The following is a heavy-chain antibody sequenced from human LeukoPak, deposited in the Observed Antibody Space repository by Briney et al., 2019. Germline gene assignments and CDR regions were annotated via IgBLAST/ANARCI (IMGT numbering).Heavy chain of an antibody. D-gene: IGHD2-15*01. Sequence: PEGSLRLSCAASGFTFSPYWMNWFRQAPGKGLEWVAIIKQDGSEELYDGSVEGRFTISRDSGKNSLYLQMNSLRAEDMAVYYCAGGAGWLADYWGQGTLVTVSS. CDR2: IKQDGSEE. J-gene: IGHJ4*02. CDR3: AGGAGWLADY. V-gene: IGHV3-7*01. CDR1: GFTFSPYW.